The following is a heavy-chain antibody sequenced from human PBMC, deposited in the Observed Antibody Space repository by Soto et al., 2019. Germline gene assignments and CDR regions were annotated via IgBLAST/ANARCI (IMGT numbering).Heavy chain of an antibody. CDR3: ARDDDYEANAIDL. V-gene: IGHV3-33*01. CDR1: GFTFSRYG. Sequence: QVQLVESGGGVVQPGRSLRLSFVASGFTFSRYGMHWFRQAPGKGLEWVAVIWNDGSKQVYDDSVKGRFTISRDNSKNTLYLEMDSLRDEDTSVYYCARDDDYEANAIDLWGQGTLVTVSS. CDR2: IWNDGSKQ. J-gene: IGHJ5*02. D-gene: IGHD4-17*01.